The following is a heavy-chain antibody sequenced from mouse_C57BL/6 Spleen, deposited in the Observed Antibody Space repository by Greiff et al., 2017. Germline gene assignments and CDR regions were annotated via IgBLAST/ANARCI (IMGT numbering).Heavy chain of an antibody. CDR1: GFTFSSYG. V-gene: IGHV5-6*01. J-gene: IGHJ1*03. CDR3: AREGYAGYFDV. Sequence: EVQGVESGGDLVKPGGSLKLSCAASGFTFSSYGMSWVRQTPDKRLEWVATISSGGSYTYYPDSVKGRFTISRDNAKNTLYLQMSSLKSEDTAMYYCAREGYAGYFDVWGTGTTVTVSS. CDR2: ISSGGSYT. D-gene: IGHD2-2*01.